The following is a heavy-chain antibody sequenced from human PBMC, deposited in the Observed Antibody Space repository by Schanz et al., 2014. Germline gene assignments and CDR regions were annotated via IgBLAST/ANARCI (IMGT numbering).Heavy chain of an antibody. D-gene: IGHD3-10*01. CDR3: VREENYPSFLGYYYYMDV. Sequence: QAQVVESGGGVVQPGRSLRLSCAASGFTFNFYGIHWVRQAPGKGLEWVTVISYDGSNKYYADSVKGRFTISRDNSKSMLFLEMSSLRVEDTAVYYCVREENYPSFLGYYYYMDVWGKGTSVTVSS. V-gene: IGHV3-30*03. J-gene: IGHJ6*03. CDR1: GFTFNFYG. CDR2: ISYDGSNK.